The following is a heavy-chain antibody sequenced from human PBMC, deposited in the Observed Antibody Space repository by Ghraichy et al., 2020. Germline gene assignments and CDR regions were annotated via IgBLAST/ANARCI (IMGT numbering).Heavy chain of an antibody. CDR1: GYTFTSYA. CDR3: ARDPGSRSSSPNPYVYYYGMDV. V-gene: IGHV1-3*01. Sequence: ASVKVSCKASGYTFTSYAMHWVRQAPGQRLEWMGWINAGNGNTKYSQKFQGRVTITRDTSASTAYMELSSLRSEDTAVYYCARDPGSRSSSPNPYVYYYGMDVWGQGTTVTVSS. J-gene: IGHJ6*02. D-gene: IGHD6-6*01. CDR2: INAGNGNT.